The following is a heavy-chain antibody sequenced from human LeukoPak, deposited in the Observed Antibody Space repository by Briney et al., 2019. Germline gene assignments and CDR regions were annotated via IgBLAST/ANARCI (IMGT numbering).Heavy chain of an antibody. CDR3: ARDISYCGGDCAPYYFDY. V-gene: IGHV3-11*05. J-gene: IGHJ4*02. D-gene: IGHD2-21*02. CDR1: GFTFSDYY. CDR2: ISVTSTYT. Sequence: GGSLRLSCAASGFTFSDYYTSWIRQAPGKGLEWVSYISVTSTYTNYADSVKGRFTISRDNAKNSLYLQMNSLRAEDTAVYYCARDISYCGGDCAPYYFDYWGQGTLVTVSS.